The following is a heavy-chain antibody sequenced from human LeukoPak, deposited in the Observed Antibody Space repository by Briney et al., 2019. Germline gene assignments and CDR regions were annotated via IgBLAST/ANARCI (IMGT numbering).Heavy chain of an antibody. CDR1: GFTFSSYG. J-gene: IGHJ4*02. Sequence: GGSLRLSCAASGFTFSSYGMHWVRQAPGKGLEWVAVISYDRSNKYYADSVKGRFTISRDNSKNTLYLQMNSLRAEDTAVYYCAKEIDFTDDYGDYYFDYWGQGTLVTVSS. CDR2: ISYDRSNK. D-gene: IGHD4-17*01. V-gene: IGHV3-30*18. CDR3: AKEIDFTDDYGDYYFDY.